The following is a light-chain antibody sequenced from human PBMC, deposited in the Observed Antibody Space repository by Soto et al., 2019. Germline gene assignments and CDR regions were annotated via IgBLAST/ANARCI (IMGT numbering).Light chain of an antibody. V-gene: IGKV1-33*01. CDR3: QHYDHLPPLS. J-gene: IGKJ4*01. CDR2: DAY. Sequence: DIQMTQSPSSLSASVGDRVTITCQASQDIKNYLNWYQQKPGKAPNLLLYDAYNLKTGVPSRFSGSGSGTHFTFTISSLLPEDIATYYCQHYDHLPPLSCGGGTKVEIK. CDR1: QDIKNY.